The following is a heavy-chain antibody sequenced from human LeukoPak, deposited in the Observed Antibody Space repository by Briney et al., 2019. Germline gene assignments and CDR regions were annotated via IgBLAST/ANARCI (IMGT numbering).Heavy chain of an antibody. V-gene: IGHV3-23*01. Sequence: GGSLRLSCAASGFTFSSYWMSWVRQAPGKGLEWVSAISGSGGSTYYADSVKGRFTISRDNSKNTLYLQMNSLRAEDTAVYYCAKNEPPYYYDSSGYQTYFDYWGQGTLVTVSS. CDR1: GFTFSSYW. CDR3: AKNEPPYYYDSSGYQTYFDY. CDR2: ISGSGGST. J-gene: IGHJ4*02. D-gene: IGHD3-22*01.